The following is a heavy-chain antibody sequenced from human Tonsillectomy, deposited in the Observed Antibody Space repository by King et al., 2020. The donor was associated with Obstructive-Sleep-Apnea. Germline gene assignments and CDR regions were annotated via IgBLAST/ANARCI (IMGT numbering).Heavy chain of an antibody. Sequence: QLVQSGGGVVQPGRSLRLSCAASGFTFSSYAMHWFRQAPGKGLEWVAVISYDGSNKYYADSVKGRFTISRDNSKNTLYLQMNSLRGEDTAVYYCARDGAKYNYYGMDVWGQGTTVTVSS. J-gene: IGHJ6*02. CDR3: ARDGAKYNYYGMDV. CDR1: GFTFSSYA. V-gene: IGHV3-30*04. CDR2: ISYDGSNK.